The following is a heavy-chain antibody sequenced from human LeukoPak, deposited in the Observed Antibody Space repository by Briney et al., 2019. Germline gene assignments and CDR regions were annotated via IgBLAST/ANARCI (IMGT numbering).Heavy chain of an antibody. J-gene: IGHJ4*02. Sequence: SETLSLTCTVSGGSISGYYWSWIRQPPGKGLDWLWYIYYTGSTKYNPSLKSRVTISVDTSKNHFSLRLSSVTAADTAVYYCASRVSYSGGFQYWGQGTLVTVSS. CDR1: GGSISGYY. CDR2: IYYTGST. V-gene: IGHV4-59*01. CDR3: ASRVSYSGGFQY. D-gene: IGHD1-26*01.